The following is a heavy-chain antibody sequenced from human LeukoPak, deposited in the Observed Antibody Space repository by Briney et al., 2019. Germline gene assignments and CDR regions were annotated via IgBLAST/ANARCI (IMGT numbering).Heavy chain of an antibody. CDR3: ARAPTRAEPFDY. CDR1: GFTFSSYA. J-gene: IGHJ4*02. CDR2: ISYDGSNK. Sequence: GGSLRLSCAASGFTFSSYAMHWVRQAPGKGLEWVAVISYDGSNKYYADSVKGRFTISRDNSKNTLYLQMNSLRAEDTAVYYCARAPTRAEPFDYWGQGTLVTVSS. V-gene: IGHV3-30-3*01. D-gene: IGHD1-14*01.